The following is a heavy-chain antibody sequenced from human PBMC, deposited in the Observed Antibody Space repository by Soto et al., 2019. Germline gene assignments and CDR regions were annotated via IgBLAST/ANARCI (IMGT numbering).Heavy chain of an antibody. CDR2: ISGSGGST. CDR1: GFTFSGYA. V-gene: IGHV3-23*01. J-gene: IGHJ4*02. D-gene: IGHD1-26*01. CDR3: AKDAHSGSTITTLVY. Sequence: QAGGPLRLSCAASGFTFSGYAMSWVRQAPGKGLEWVSAISGSGGSTYYADSVKGRFTISRDNSKNTLYLQMNSLRAEDTAVYYCAKDAHSGSTITTLVYWGQGTLVTVSS.